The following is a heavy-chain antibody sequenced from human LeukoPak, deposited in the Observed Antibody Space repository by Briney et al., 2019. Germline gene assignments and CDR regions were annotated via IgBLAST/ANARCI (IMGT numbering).Heavy chain of an antibody. CDR2: IYYRGNT. D-gene: IGHD1-1*01. CDR3: ARARTRGNNWYFDY. V-gene: IGHV4-59*01. J-gene: IGHJ4*02. CDR1: GDSISNYN. Sequence: SETLSLTCTVSGDSISNYNWNWIRQPPGKGLERIGYIYYRGNTNYNPSLKSRLTISADTSKSQFSLRVTSVTAADTAMYYCARARTRGNNWYFDYWGQGTVVIVSS.